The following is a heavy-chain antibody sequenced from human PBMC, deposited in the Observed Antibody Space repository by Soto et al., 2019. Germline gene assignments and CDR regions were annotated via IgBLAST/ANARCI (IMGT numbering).Heavy chain of an antibody. Sequence: SETLSLTCSVSGYSVSSSDYYWAWIRQPPGKGLEWIGSMLYSGLTYYNPSLKSRVTLSVDTSKNQFSVRLNSVTASDTAVYYCAPLSVSLSGPYGIHVWGQGATVTVSS. D-gene: IGHD2-15*01. V-gene: IGHV4-39*01. CDR2: MLYSGLT. J-gene: IGHJ6*02. CDR1: GYSVSSSDYY. CDR3: APLSVSLSGPYGIHV.